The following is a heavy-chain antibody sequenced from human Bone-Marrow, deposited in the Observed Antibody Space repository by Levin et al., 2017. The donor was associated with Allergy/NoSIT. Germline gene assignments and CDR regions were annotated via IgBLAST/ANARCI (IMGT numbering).Heavy chain of an antibody. D-gene: IGHD3-22*01. J-gene: IGHJ3*02. V-gene: IGHV3-7*01. Sequence: GGSLRLSCAASGFTFSSYWMSWVRQAPGKGLEWVANIKQDGSEKYYVDSVKGRFTISRDNAKNSLYLQMNSLRAEDTAVYYCARDRGGITMIVADAFDIWGQGTMVTVSS. CDR1: GFTFSSYW. CDR2: IKQDGSEK. CDR3: ARDRGGITMIVADAFDI.